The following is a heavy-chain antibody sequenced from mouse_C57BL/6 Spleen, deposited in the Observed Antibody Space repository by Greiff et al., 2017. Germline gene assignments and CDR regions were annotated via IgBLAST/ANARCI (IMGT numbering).Heavy chain of an antibody. CDR1: GFTFTDYY. CDR3: ARHSYYYGRYFDY. Sequence: EVQGVESGGGLVQPGGSLSLSCAASGFTFTDYYMSWVRQPPGKALEWLGFISNNANGYTTEYSVSVKGQFTISRDNSQSILYLQRNALRAEDSATYYCARHSYYYGRYFDYWGQGTTLTVSS. D-gene: IGHD1-1*01. J-gene: IGHJ2*01. V-gene: IGHV7-3*01. CDR2: ISNNANGYTT.